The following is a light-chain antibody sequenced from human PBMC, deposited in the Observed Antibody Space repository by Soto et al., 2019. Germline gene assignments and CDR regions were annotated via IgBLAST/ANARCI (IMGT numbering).Light chain of an antibody. V-gene: IGKV3-15*01. Sequence: ETVMTQSPATLSVSPGERPTLSCRASQSVSSNLAWYPQKPGQAPRLLIYDASTRATGIPARFSGSGSGTEFTLNISSLQSEDFAVYSCQQYNTWPLTFGPGTKVDIK. CDR2: DAS. CDR3: QQYNTWPLT. CDR1: QSVSSN. J-gene: IGKJ3*01.